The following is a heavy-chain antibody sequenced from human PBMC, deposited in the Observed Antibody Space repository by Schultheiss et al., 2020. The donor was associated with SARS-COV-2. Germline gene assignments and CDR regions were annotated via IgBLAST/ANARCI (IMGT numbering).Heavy chain of an antibody. CDR3: ARAGIIAVAGTRNLEAFDI. Sequence: SETLSLTCAVYGGSFSGYYWSWIRQPPGKGLEWIGEINHSGSTNYNPSLKSRVTISVDTSKNQFSLKLSSVTAEDTAVYYCARAGIIAVAGTRNLEAFDIWGQGTMVTVSS. V-gene: IGHV4-34*01. D-gene: IGHD6-19*01. CDR1: GGSFSGYY. CDR2: INHSGST. J-gene: IGHJ3*02.